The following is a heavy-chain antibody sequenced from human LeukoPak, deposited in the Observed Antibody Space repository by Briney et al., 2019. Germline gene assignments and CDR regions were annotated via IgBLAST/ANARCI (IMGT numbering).Heavy chain of an antibody. CDR3: AREYCSITSYYAIDY. Sequence: EASVKVSCKASGYTFTSYGISWVRQAPGQGLEWMGWISAYNGNTNYAQKLQGRVTTTTDTSTSTAYMELRSLRSDDTAVYYCAREYCSITSYYAIDYWGQGTLVTVSS. V-gene: IGHV1-18*04. D-gene: IGHD2-2*01. J-gene: IGHJ4*02. CDR2: ISAYNGNT. CDR1: GYTFTSYG.